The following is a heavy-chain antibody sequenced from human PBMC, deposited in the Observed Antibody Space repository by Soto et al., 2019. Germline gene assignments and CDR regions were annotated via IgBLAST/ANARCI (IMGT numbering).Heavy chain of an antibody. Sequence: EVQLLESGGGLVQPGGSLRLSCAASGFTFSSYAMSWVRQAPGKGLEWVSAISGSGGSTYYADSVKGRFTISRDNSKNTLYLKMNSLRAEDTPVYYCAKGRYDFWSGYYPRPYWGGMDVWGQGTTVTVSS. D-gene: IGHD3-3*01. J-gene: IGHJ6*02. CDR1: GFTFSSYA. CDR2: ISGSGGST. CDR3: AKGRYDFWSGYYPRPYWGGMDV. V-gene: IGHV3-23*01.